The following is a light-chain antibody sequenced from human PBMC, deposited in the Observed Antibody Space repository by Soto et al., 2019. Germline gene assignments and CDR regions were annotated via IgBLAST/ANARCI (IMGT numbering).Light chain of an antibody. J-gene: IGKJ4*01. V-gene: IGKV2-28*01. CDR2: LGS. CDR3: LQDYSYPAT. Sequence: DIVMSQSPLSLSVTPGEPASISCRSSQSLLNSKRSNYLDWYVQKPGQPPQLLIYLGSIRASGVPDRFSGTGSGTDFTLKISRVEAEDFATYYCLQDYSYPATFGAGTKVDIK. CDR1: QSLLNSKRSNY.